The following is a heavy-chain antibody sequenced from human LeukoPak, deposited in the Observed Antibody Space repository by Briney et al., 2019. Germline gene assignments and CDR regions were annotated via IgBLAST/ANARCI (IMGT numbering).Heavy chain of an antibody. D-gene: IGHD7-27*01. CDR1: GYTFTNYG. V-gene: IGHV1-18*04. Sequence: ASVKVSCKASGYTFTNYGISWGRQAPGQGLEWRGWINTYNGNTNYAKKFQGRVTMTTDTSTSTAYMELRSLRSDDTAVYYCARNSPRDVAGRQFLPGVLSLLSQCDNCFDPWGQGTLVSVSS. J-gene: IGHJ5*02. CDR3: ARNSPRDVAGRQFLPGVLSLLSQCDNCFDP. CDR2: INTYNGNT.